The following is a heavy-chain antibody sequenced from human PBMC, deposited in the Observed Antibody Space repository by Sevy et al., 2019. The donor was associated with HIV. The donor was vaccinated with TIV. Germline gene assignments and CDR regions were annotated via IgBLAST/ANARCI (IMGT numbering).Heavy chain of an antibody. D-gene: IGHD5-12*01. CDR1: GFPFGSYS. V-gene: IGHV3-30*04. CDR2: ISYDGDKK. J-gene: IGHJ6*02. CDR3: AKDQRWLQSYYYYGMDV. Sequence: GGSLRLSCAASGFPFGSYSMHWVRHAPGKGLEWVAVISYDGDKKLYADSVKGRFTISRDNSKRTLYLVMNSLRTEDTAVYYCAKDQRWLQSYYYYGMDVWGQGTTVTVSS.